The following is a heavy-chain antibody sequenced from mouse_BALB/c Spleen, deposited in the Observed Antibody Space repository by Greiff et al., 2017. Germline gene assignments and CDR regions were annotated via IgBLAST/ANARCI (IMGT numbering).Heavy chain of an antibody. CDR2: ISYDGSN. CDR1: GYSITSGYY. Sequence: EVKLMESGPGLVKPSQSLSLTCSVTGYSITSGYYWNWIRQFPGNKLEWMGYISYDGSNNYNPSLKNRISITRDTSKNQFFLKLNSVTTEDTATYYCARDWTYYGNFYAMDYWGQGTSVTVSS. D-gene: IGHD2-10*01. J-gene: IGHJ4*01. CDR3: ARDWTYYGNFYAMDY. V-gene: IGHV3-6*02.